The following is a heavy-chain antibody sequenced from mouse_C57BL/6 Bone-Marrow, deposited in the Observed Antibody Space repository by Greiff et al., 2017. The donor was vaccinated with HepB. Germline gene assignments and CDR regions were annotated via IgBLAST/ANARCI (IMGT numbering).Heavy chain of an antibody. CDR3: TRAPRYGNYPMDY. V-gene: IGHV5-9-1*02. J-gene: IGHJ4*01. D-gene: IGHD2-1*01. Sequence: EVNLVESGEGLVKPGGSLKLSCAASGFTFSSYAMSWVRQTPEKRLEWVAYISSGGDYIYYADTVKGRFTISRDNARNTLYLQMSSLKSEDTAMYYCTRAPRYGNYPMDYWGQGTSVTVSS. CDR2: ISSGGDYI. CDR1: GFTFSSYA.